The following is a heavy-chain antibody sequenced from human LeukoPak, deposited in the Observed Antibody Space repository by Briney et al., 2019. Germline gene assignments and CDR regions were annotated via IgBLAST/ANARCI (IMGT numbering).Heavy chain of an antibody. CDR1: GFTFSSYA. CDR3: AKGTYIVVVPAAIDY. CDR2: ISGSGGST. Sequence: GGSLRLSCAASGFTFSSYAMSWVRQAPGKGLEGVSAISGSGGSTYYADSVKGRFAISRDNSKNTLYLQMNSLRAEDTAVYYCAKGTYIVVVPAAIDYWGQGTLVTVSS. J-gene: IGHJ4*02. D-gene: IGHD2-2*01. V-gene: IGHV3-23*01.